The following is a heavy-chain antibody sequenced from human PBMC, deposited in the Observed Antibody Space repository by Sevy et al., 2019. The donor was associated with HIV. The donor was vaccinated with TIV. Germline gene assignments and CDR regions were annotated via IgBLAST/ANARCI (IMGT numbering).Heavy chain of an antibody. J-gene: IGHJ4*02. CDR3: ARPHLGHCSSTSCPSDY. V-gene: IGHV3-21*01. CDR2: ISSSSYI. Sequence: GALRLSCAASGFTFSSYSMNWVRQAPGKGLEWVSSISSSSYIYYADSVKGRFTISRDNAKNSLYLQMNSLRAEDTAVYYCARPHLGHCSSTSCPSDYWGQGTLVTVSS. D-gene: IGHD2-2*01. CDR1: GFTFSSYS.